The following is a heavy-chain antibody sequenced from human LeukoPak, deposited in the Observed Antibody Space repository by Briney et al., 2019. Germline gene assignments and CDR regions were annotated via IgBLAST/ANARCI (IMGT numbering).Heavy chain of an antibody. V-gene: IGHV3-7*01. D-gene: IGHD3-22*01. J-gene: IGHJ4*02. CDR3: AKDLYYYDSSGYSPGDY. CDR1: GFTFSSYW. CDR2: IKQGGSEK. Sequence: GGSLRLSCAASGFTFSSYWMSWVRQAPGKGLEWVANIKQGGSEKYYADSVKGRFTISRDNSKNTLYLQMNSLRAEDTAVYYCAKDLYYYDSSGYSPGDYWGQGNLVTVSS.